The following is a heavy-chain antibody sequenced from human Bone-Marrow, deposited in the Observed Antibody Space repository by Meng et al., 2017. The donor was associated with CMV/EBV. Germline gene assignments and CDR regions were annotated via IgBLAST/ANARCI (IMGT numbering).Heavy chain of an antibody. D-gene: IGHD6-19*01. V-gene: IGHV1-46*01. CDR3: ARGSSSAWYPFDY. Sequence: QVQLVQSGAEVRKSGASVKVSCKASGYTFTSYSIHWVRQAPGQGLEWMGIINPTGGSTSYAQKFQGRVTMARDTSTSTVYMELSSLRSEDTAIYFCARGSSSAWYPFDYWGQGTLVTVSS. J-gene: IGHJ4*02. CDR2: INPTGGST. CDR1: GYTFTSYS.